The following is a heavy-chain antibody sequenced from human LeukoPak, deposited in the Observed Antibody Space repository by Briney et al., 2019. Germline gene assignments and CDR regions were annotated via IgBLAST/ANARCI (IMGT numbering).Heavy chain of an antibody. CDR1: GFTFSSYG. D-gene: IGHD1-26*01. Sequence: GGSLRLCCAASGFTFSSYGMHWVRQAPGKGLEWVAVIWYDGINKYYADSVKGRFTISRDNSKNTLYLQMNGLRAEDTAVYYCARGMVGATYFDHWGQGTLVTVSS. CDR3: ARGMVGATYFDH. V-gene: IGHV3-33*01. J-gene: IGHJ4*02. CDR2: IWYDGINK.